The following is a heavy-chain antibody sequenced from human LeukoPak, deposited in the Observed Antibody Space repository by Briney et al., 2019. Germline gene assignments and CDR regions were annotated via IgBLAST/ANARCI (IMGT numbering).Heavy chain of an antibody. CDR1: GFTVSTNY. V-gene: IGHV3-15*01. Sequence: GGSLRLSCAASGFTVSTNYMSWVRQAPGKGLEWVGRIRSNSDGGTIDYAAPVKGRFTLSRDDSKTTLYLQMNSLQTEDTAVYYCATDFYDSTWGQGTLVTVSS. J-gene: IGHJ5*02. D-gene: IGHD3-22*01. CDR3: ATDFYDST. CDR2: IRSNSDGGTI.